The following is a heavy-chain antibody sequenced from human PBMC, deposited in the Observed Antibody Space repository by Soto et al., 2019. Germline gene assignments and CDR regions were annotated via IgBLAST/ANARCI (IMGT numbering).Heavy chain of an antibody. Sequence: ASVKVSCKASGYTFTSHDINWMRQATGQGLEWMGWMNPNSGHTNYAQKFQGRVTMTRDTSISTAYMELTSLRSEDTAIYYCASDMSTTWGQGTLVTVSS. CDR2: MNPNSGHT. D-gene: IGHD2-2*01. CDR3: ASDMSTT. CDR1: GYTFTSHD. V-gene: IGHV1-8*01. J-gene: IGHJ5*02.